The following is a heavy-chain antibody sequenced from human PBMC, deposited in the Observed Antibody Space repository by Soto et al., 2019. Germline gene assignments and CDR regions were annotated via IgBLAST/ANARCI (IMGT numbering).Heavy chain of an antibody. J-gene: IGHJ4*02. V-gene: IGHV4-31*03. CDR3: ARDNGYGHFDS. CDR1: GASITSGRSY. CDR2: MFYTRST. D-gene: IGHD5-12*01. Sequence: QVQLQESGPGLVKPSQTLSLTCTVSGASITSGRSYWSWIRQHPGKGLEWIGYMFYTRSTYYHPSLKSRVNISADTSKNQFALRLSSVTPADTAVYYCARDNGYGHFDSWGQGTLVTVSS.